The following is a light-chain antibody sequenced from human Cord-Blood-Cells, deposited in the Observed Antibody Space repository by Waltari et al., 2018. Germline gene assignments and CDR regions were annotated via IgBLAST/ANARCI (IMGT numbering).Light chain of an antibody. Sequence: QSALTQPASVSGSPGQSITISCTGTSSDVGGYNCVSWYQQHPGKAPKLMIYEVSNRPAGVSNRCSGSKSGNTASLTISGLQAEDEADYYCSSYTSSSTYVFGTGTKVTVL. V-gene: IGLV2-14*01. J-gene: IGLJ1*01. CDR2: EVS. CDR1: SSDVGGYNC. CDR3: SSYTSSSTYV.